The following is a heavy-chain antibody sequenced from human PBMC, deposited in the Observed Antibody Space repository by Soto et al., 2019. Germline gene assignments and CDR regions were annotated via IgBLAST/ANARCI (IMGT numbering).Heavy chain of an antibody. CDR3: ATVVWGRDIVLMVSSYYFDY. D-gene: IGHD2-8*01. CDR2: FDPKDGET. CDR1: GYTLTELS. Sequence: GASVKVSCKVSGYTLTELSMHWVRQAPGKGLEWMGGFDPKDGETIYAQKFQGRVTMTEDTSTDTAYMELSSLSSEDTAVYYCATVVWGRDIVLMVSSYYFDYWGQGTLVTVSS. V-gene: IGHV1-24*01. J-gene: IGHJ4*02.